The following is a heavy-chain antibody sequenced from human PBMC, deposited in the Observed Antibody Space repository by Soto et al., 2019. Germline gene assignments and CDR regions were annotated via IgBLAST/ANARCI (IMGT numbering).Heavy chain of an antibody. Sequence: LRLSCAASGFTFNSYAMHWVRQAPGKGLEWVGFIWYDGSNTFYAESVKGRFTISRDNSKNTVYMQMNSLRAEDTAVYYCARDFSMVIVDPGYWGQGTLVTVAS. CDR3: ARDFSMVIVDPGY. J-gene: IGHJ4*02. D-gene: IGHD5-12*01. V-gene: IGHV3-33*01. CDR1: GFTFNSYA. CDR2: IWYDGSNT.